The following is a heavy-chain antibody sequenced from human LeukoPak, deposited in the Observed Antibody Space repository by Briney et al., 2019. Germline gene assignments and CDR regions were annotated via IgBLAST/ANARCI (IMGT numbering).Heavy chain of an antibody. J-gene: IGHJ4*02. Sequence: KPGGSLRLSCTASGFPFTNACMSWVRRAPGKGLEWVGRIRSTNNGGTTDFAAPVKGRFTISRDDSKNTLYLQMNSLKTEDTAVYYCSTDGGGSRFGDYAAYWGQGTLVTVSS. V-gene: IGHV3-15*01. CDR1: GFPFTNAC. CDR2: IRSTNNGGTT. CDR3: STDGGGSRFGDYAAY. D-gene: IGHD4-17*01.